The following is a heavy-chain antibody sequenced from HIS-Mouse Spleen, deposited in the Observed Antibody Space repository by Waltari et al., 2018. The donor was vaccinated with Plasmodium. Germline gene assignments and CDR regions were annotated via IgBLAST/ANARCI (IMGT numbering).Heavy chain of an antibody. CDR2: INHSGST. J-gene: IGHJ3*02. Sequence: QLQLQQWAAGLLTPSAPLSLTCPVSGASFSGYYWCWIRQPPGKGLEWIGEINHSGSTNYNPSLKSRVTISVDTSKNQFSLKLSSVTAADTAVYYCARAPIRDAFDIWGQGTMVTVSS. CDR3: ARAPIRDAFDI. D-gene: IGHD3-9*01. V-gene: IGHV4-34*01. CDR1: GASFSGYY.